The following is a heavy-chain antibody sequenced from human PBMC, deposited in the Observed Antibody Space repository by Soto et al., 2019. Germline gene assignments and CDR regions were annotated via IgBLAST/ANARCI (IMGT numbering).Heavy chain of an antibody. D-gene: IGHD6-19*01. J-gene: IGHJ4*02. CDR3: ARHFSGWLQGTFDS. V-gene: IGHV5-51*01. CDR2: IYPGDSDT. Sequence: HGESLKISCKGSGYSFTNYWIGWVRQMPGKGLEWMGIIYPGDSDTRYSPSFQGQVTISADKSINTAYLQWSSLKASDTAMYYCARHFSGWLQGTFDSWGQGTLVTVSS. CDR1: GYSFTNYW.